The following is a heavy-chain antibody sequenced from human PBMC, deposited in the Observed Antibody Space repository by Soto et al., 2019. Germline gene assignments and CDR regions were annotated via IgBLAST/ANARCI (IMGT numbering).Heavy chain of an antibody. Sequence: PVVSLILSCASSGFTFSNAWMSWVRQAPGKGLEWVGRIKSKTDGGTTDYAAPVKGRFTISRDDSKNTLYLQMNSLKTEDTVVYYCTTESITTVVTPRDYWGQGTLVTVSS. V-gene: IGHV3-15*01. CDR3: TTESITTVVTPRDY. D-gene: IGHD4-17*01. CDR1: GFTFSNAW. CDR2: IKSKTDGGTT. J-gene: IGHJ4*02.